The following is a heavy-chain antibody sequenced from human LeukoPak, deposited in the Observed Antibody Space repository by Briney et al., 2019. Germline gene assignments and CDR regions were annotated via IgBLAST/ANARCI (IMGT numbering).Heavy chain of an antibody. V-gene: IGHV1-18*01. CDR1: GYTFTSYG. Sequence: GASVKVSCTASGYTFTSYGISWVRQAPGQGLEWMGWISAYNGNTNYAQKLQGRVTMTTDTSTSTAYMELRSLRSDDTAVYYCARDHPVPPLYYNYGMDVWGQGTTVTVSS. CDR2: ISAYNGNT. J-gene: IGHJ6*02. CDR3: ARDHPVPPLYYNYGMDV.